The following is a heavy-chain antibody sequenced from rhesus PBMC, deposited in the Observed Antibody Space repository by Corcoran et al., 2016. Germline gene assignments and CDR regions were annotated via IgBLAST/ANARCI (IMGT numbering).Heavy chain of an antibody. J-gene: IGHJ4*01. Sequence: QVQLQESGPGLVKPSETLSLTCAVSGYSISSGYYWGWSRQPPGKGLEYIGYISGSSGITYYNPSLKSRVTISKDTSKNQFSLKLSSVPAADTAVYYCARLVGGSRYYFDYWGQGVLVTVSS. CDR2: ISGSSGIT. V-gene: IGHV4-99*01. CDR1: GYSISSGYY. D-gene: IGHD3-16*01. CDR3: ARLVGGSRYYFDY.